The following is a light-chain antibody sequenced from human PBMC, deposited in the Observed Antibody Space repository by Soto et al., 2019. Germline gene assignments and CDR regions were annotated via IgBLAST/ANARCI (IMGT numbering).Light chain of an antibody. CDR3: QQYYSSWT. V-gene: IGKV1-5*01. CDR1: QSISRY. CDR2: DAS. J-gene: IGKJ1*01. Sequence: DIQITQSPSTLSASVGDRVTITCRASQSISRYLAWYQQKPGKAPKLLIYDASTLESGVPSRISGSGSGAYFTLAISRQQPDDFASYYCQQYYSSWTFGQGTKVDIK.